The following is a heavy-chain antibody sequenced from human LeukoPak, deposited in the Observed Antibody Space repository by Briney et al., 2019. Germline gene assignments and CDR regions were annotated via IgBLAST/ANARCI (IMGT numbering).Heavy chain of an antibody. CDR2: ISSKGGTT. Sequence: PGGSLTVSRSASGFTFSSYAMHWVRQAPGKGLEYVSGISSKGGTTYYGDSVKGRFTISRDNSKNTVYLQMSSLRPEDTAVYSCVSQKSGYVYWGEGTLVSGSS. J-gene: IGHJ4*02. CDR1: GFTFSSYA. CDR3: VSQKSGYVY. V-gene: IGHV3-64D*09. D-gene: IGHD5-12*01.